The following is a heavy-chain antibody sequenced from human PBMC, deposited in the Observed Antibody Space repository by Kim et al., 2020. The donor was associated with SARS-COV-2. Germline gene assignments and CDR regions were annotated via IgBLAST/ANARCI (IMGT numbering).Heavy chain of an antibody. CDR2: ISWNSGSI. J-gene: IGHJ4*02. CDR3: AKDPNPSGYYSAFDY. Sequence: GGSLRLSCAASGFTFDDYAMHWVRQAPGKGLEWVSGISWNSGSIGYADSVKGRFTISRDNAKNSLYLQMNSLRAEDTALYYCAKDPNPSGYYSAFDYWGQGTLVTVSS. V-gene: IGHV3-9*01. D-gene: IGHD3-22*01. CDR1: GFTFDDYA.